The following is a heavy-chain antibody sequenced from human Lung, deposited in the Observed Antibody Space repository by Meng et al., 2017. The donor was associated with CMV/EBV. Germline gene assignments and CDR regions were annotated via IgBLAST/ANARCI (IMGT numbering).Heavy chain of an antibody. Sequence: GGSLRLXCTVSGGSISSNGYYWGWVRQAPGKGLEWVGRMKSKADGGTTDYAAPVKGRFTISRDDSKNTLYLQMKSLKTEDTAVYFCVTRRWYSGNYLVNYWGQGXLVTVSS. CDR2: MKSKADGGTT. J-gene: IGHJ4*02. CDR1: GGSISSNGYY. CDR3: VTRRWYSGNYLVNY. V-gene: IGHV3-15*01. D-gene: IGHD1-26*01.